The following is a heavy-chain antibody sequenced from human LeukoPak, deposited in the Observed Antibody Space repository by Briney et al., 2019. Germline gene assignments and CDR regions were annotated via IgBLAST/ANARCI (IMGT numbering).Heavy chain of an antibody. CDR2: IYYSGST. CDR1: GGSISSYY. Sequence: SETLSLTCTVSGGSISSYYWSWIRQPPGKGLEWIGYIYYSGSTNYNPSLKSRVTISVDTSKNQFSLKLSSVTAADTAVYYCARGRWGSSSVYYYYMDVWGKGTPVTVSS. CDR3: ARGRWGSSSVYYYYMDV. D-gene: IGHD6-6*01. J-gene: IGHJ6*03. V-gene: IGHV4-59*01.